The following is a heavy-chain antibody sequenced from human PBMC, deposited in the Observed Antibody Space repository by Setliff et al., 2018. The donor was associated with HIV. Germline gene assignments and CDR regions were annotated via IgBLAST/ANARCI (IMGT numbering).Heavy chain of an antibody. CDR2: IYPGDSDT. J-gene: IGHJ6*02. CDR1: GYSFTTYW. Sequence: GESLKISCKGSGYSFTTYWIGWVRQMPGKGLEWMGMIYPGDSDTRYSPSFQGQVTISADKSISTAYLQWSSLKASDTAMYYCARLLMPRGFSYGSYYYYGMDVWGQGAAVTVSS. V-gene: IGHV5-51*01. CDR3: ARLLMPRGFSYGSYYYYGMDV. D-gene: IGHD5-18*01.